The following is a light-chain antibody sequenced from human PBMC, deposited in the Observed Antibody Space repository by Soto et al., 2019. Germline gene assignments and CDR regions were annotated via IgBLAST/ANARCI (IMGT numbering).Light chain of an antibody. J-gene: IGKJ4*01. CDR1: QSVGSN. Sequence: EKVMTQSPATLSVSPGERATPSCRASQSVGSNLAWYQQKPGQAPRLLIYVASTRATGLPARFSGSGSGTEFALTISSLQSEDFAVYYCQQYNNWPLTFGGGTKVEIK. CDR3: QQYNNWPLT. V-gene: IGKV3-15*01. CDR2: VAS.